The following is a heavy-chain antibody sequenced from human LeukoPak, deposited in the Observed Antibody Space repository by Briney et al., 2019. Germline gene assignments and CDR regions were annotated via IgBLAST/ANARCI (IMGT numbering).Heavy chain of an antibody. J-gene: IGHJ4*02. Sequence: RASVKVSCKASGYTFTSYDINWVRQATGQGLEWMGWMNPNSGNTGYAQKFQGRVTMTRNTSISTAYMELSSLRSEDTAVYYCARGSRYSYGTQFDYWGQGTLVTVSS. CDR1: GYTFTSYD. CDR2: MNPNSGNT. D-gene: IGHD5-18*01. CDR3: ARGSRYSYGTQFDY. V-gene: IGHV1-8*01.